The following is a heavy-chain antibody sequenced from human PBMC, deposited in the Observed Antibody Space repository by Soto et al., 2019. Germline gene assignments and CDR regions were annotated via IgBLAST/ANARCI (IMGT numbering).Heavy chain of an antibody. V-gene: IGHV4-39*01. CDR1: GGSISSSSYY. CDR3: ARAYSSGWDNWFDP. CDR2: IYYSGST. Sequence: SETLSLTCTVSGGSISSSSYYWGWIRQPPGKGLEWIGSIYYSGSTYYNPSLKSRVTISVDTSKNQFSLKLSSVTAADTAVYYCARAYSSGWDNWFDPWGQGTLVTVS. D-gene: IGHD6-19*01. J-gene: IGHJ5*02.